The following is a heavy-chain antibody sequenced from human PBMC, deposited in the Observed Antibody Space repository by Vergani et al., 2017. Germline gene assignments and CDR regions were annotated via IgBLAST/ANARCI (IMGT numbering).Heavy chain of an antibody. Sequence: QVQLVESGGGVVQPGRSLRLSCAASGFTFSSYGMHWVRQAPGKGLEWVAVIWYDGRNKYYADSVKGRFTISRDNSKNTLYLQMNSLRAEDTAVYYCARVPVDYYDSSADYYYGMDVWGQGTTVTVSS. V-gene: IGHV3-33*01. D-gene: IGHD3-22*01. CDR2: IWYDGRNK. CDR1: GFTFSSYG. J-gene: IGHJ6*02. CDR3: ARVPVDYYDSSADYYYGMDV.